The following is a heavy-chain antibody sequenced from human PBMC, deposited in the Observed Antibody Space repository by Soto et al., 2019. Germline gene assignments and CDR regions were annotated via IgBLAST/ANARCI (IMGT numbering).Heavy chain of an antibody. J-gene: IGHJ4*02. Sequence: GASVKVSCKASGGTFSSYTISWVRQAPGQGLEWMGRIIPILGIANYAQKFQGRVTITADKPTSTAYMELSSLRSEDTAVYYCAREDYYGSGSPLVDYWGQGTLVTVSS. CDR2: IIPILGIA. CDR1: GGTFSSYT. D-gene: IGHD3-10*01. CDR3: AREDYYGSGSPLVDY. V-gene: IGHV1-69*04.